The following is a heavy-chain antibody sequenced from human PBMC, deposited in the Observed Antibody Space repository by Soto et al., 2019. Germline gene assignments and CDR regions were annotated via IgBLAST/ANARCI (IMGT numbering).Heavy chain of an antibody. Sequence: GGSLRLSCAASGFTFSSYAMSWVRQAPGKGLEWVSAISGSGGSTYYADSVKGRFTISRDNSKNTLYLQMNSLRAEDTAVYYCAKAESKYSSSSRRGYYYYGMDVWGQGTTVTVSS. CDR1: GFTFSSYA. CDR3: AKAESKYSSSSRRGYYYYGMDV. J-gene: IGHJ6*02. V-gene: IGHV3-23*01. D-gene: IGHD6-6*01. CDR2: ISGSGGST.